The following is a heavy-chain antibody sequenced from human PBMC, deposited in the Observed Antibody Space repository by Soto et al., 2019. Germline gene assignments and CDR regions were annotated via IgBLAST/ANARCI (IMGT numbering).Heavy chain of an antibody. J-gene: IGHJ4*02. CDR1: GFTFSSYS. V-gene: IGHV3-21*01. CDR3: ATDFPPGYYYDSSGHLDY. CDR2: ISSSSSYI. D-gene: IGHD3-22*01. Sequence: GGSLRLSCAASGFTFSSYSMNWVRQAPGKGLEWVSSISSSSSYIYYADSVKGRFTISRDNAKNSLYLQMNSLRAEDTAVYYCATDFPPGYYYDSSGHLDYWGQGTLVTVSS.